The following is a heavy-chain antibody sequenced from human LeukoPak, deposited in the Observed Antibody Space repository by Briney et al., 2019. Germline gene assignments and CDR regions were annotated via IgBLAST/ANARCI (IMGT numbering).Heavy chain of an antibody. CDR2: IKEDGNEM. CDR3: ARDQRAFDI. D-gene: IGHD6-25*01. J-gene: IGHJ3*02. V-gene: IGHV3-7*01. Sequence: PGGSLRLSCAASGFTFSSYWLTWVRQAPGEGLEWVANIKEDGNEMYYVDSVKGRFTISRDNAKNSLFLQMNSLRVEDTAMYYCARDQRAFDIWGQGTMVTVSS. CDR1: GFTFSSYW.